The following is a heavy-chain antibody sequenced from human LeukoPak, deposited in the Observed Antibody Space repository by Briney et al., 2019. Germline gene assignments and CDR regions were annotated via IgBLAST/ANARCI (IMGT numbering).Heavy chain of an antibody. CDR3: ARERKRKGYYGSGSYSDY. D-gene: IGHD3-10*01. CDR1: GGSFSGYY. J-gene: IGHJ4*02. V-gene: IGHV4-34*01. CDR2: INHSGST. Sequence: SETLSLTCAVYGGSFSGYYWSWIRQPPGKGLEWIGEINHSGSTNYNPSPKSRVTISVDTSKNQFSLKLSSVTAADTAVYYCARERKRKGYYGSGSYSDYWGQGTLVTVSS.